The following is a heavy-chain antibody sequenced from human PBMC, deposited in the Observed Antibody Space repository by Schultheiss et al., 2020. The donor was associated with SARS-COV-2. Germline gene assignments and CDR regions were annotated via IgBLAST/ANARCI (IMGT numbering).Heavy chain of an antibody. CDR2: IYYSGST. CDR3: AAWGSYLFDY. Sequence: SETLSLTCTVSGGSVSSGSYYWSWIRQPPGKGLEWIGYIYYSGSTNYNPSLKSRVTISVDTSKNQFSLKLSSVTAADTAVYYCAAWGSYLFDYWGQGTLVTVSS. V-gene: IGHV4-61*01. J-gene: IGHJ4*02. CDR1: GGSVSSGSYY. D-gene: IGHD1-26*01.